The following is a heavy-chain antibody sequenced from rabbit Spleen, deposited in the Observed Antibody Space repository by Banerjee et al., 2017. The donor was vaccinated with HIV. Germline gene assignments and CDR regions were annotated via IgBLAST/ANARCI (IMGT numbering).Heavy chain of an antibody. CDR3: ARFYAGYGDFGFAAM. CDR2: IAAGSGGTT. V-gene: IGHV1S45*01. J-gene: IGHJ6*01. CDR1: GVSFSSSSY. D-gene: IGHD7-1*01. Sequence: QEQLVESGGGLVKPGASLTLTCTASGVSFSSSSYMCWVRQAPGKGLGWIACIAAGSGGTTYYANWAKGRFTISKTSSTTVTLQMTSLTAADTATYFCARFYAGYGDFGFAAMWGPGTLVTVS.